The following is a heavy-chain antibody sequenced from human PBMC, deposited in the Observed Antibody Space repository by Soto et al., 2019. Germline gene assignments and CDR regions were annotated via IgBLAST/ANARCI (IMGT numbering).Heavy chain of an antibody. Sequence: GASVKVSCKASGYTFTGYYMHWVRQAPGQGLEWMGWINPNSGGTNYAQKFQGWVTMTRDTSISTAYMELSRLRSDDTAVYYCARSPGGSGQVSFAFDYWGHGTLVTVSS. J-gene: IGHJ4*01. V-gene: IGHV1-2*04. CDR1: GYTFTGYY. CDR3: ARSPGGSGQVSFAFDY. CDR2: INPNSGGT. D-gene: IGHD3-10*01.